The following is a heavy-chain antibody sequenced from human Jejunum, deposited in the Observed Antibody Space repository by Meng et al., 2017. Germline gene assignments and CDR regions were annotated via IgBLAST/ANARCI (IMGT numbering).Heavy chain of an antibody. CDR1: GYRFNSDW. J-gene: IGHJ4*02. CDR2: IDPADSDT. Sequence: GESLKISWKGSGYRFNSDWSGWVRQMPGKGLEWVGIIDPADSDTKYSPSFQGQVTISADKSINTAYLQWSSLKASDTAMYFCARGYNYHFYYFEYWGQGTPVTVSS. D-gene: IGHD5-18*01. CDR3: ARGYNYHFYYFEY. V-gene: IGHV5-51*01.